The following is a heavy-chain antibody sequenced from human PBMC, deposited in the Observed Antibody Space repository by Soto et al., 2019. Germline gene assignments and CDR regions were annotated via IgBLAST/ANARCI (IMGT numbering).Heavy chain of an antibody. CDR3: ARGSGNSGVFSGYANY. V-gene: IGHV3-74*01. CDR1: GFTFSSYW. CDR2: INGDGSST. Sequence: EVQLVESGGGLVQPGGSLRLSCAASGFTFSSYWIHWVRQAPGKGLVWVSRINGDGSSTSYADSVKGRFTISRDNAINTLYLQMTSLRAEDTAVYYCARGSGNSGVFSGYANYWGHGTLVTVSS. D-gene: IGHD5-12*01. J-gene: IGHJ4*01.